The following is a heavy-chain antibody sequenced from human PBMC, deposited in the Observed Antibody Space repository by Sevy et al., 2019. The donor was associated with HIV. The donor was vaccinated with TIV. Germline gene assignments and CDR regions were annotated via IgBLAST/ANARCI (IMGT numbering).Heavy chain of an antibody. Sequence: GGFLRLSCETSGFIFTDYWMSWVRQIPGKGLEWMATIKQDQSEKYYVDSVKGRFAISRDSAKKSVSLQMNGLRAEDTALYNSAREVRGFNWRPYYFDSWGQGTLVTVSS. D-gene: IGHD3-3*01. CDR2: IKQDQSEK. J-gene: IGHJ4*02. V-gene: IGHV3-7*01. CDR1: GFIFTDYW. CDR3: AREVRGFNWRPYYFDS.